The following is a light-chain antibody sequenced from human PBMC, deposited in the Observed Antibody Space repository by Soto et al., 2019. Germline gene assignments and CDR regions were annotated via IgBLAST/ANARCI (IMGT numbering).Light chain of an antibody. CDR3: MSRTSTVTFV. J-gene: IGLJ1*01. V-gene: IGLV2-14*01. CDR2: KVR. Sequence: QSALTQPASVSGSPGQSITISCTGTSSDVGGYNYVSWYQQPPGKVPKLIIYKVRNRPSGVSPRFSGSKSGNMASLTISGLLAEDEADYYCMSRTSTVTFVFGTGTKLTVL. CDR1: SSDVGGYNY.